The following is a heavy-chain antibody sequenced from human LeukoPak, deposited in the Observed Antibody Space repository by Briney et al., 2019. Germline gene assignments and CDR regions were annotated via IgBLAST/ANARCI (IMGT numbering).Heavy chain of an antibody. V-gene: IGHV3-74*01. CDR2: INSDGSTK. CDR3: ARGRDSTGYSLLGY. CDR1: GFTFSSYW. J-gene: IGHJ4*02. Sequence: SGGSLRLSCTASGFTFSSYWMHWVRQAPGKGLVWVSRINSDGSTKNYADSVKGRFTISRDNAKNTLYLQMNSLRAEDTAVYYCARGRDSTGYSLLGYWGEGKLLSVSS. D-gene: IGHD3-22*01.